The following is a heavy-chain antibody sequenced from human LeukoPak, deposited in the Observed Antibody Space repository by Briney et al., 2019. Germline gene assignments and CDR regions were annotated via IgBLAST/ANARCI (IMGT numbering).Heavy chain of an antibody. V-gene: IGHV4-34*01. Sequence: KPSETLSLTCAVYGGSFSGYYWSWIRQPPGKGLEWIGEINHSGSTNYNPSLKSRVTISVDTSKNQFSLKLSSVTAADTAVYYCARGPIPGSSGFDYWGQGTLVTVSS. D-gene: IGHD6-19*01. CDR3: ARGPIPGSSGFDY. CDR2: INHSGST. J-gene: IGHJ4*02. CDR1: GGSFSGYY.